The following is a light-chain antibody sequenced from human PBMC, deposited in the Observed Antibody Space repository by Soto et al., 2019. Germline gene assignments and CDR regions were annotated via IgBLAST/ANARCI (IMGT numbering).Light chain of an antibody. Sequence: PADLTLSSGDRATLSCRASQSVRSYLAWYQQKPGQAPKLLIYDASSLATGIPARFSGSGSETDFTLTISSLQPEDFAIYYCQQRYNWPPTFGQGTKVEIK. CDR1: QSVRSY. CDR2: DAS. J-gene: IGKJ1*01. CDR3: QQRYNWPPT. V-gene: IGKV3-11*01.